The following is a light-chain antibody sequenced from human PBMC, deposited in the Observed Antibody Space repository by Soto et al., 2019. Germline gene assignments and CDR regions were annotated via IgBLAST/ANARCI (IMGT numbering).Light chain of an antibody. V-gene: IGKV1-9*01. CDR3: QQLNSYPIT. J-gene: IGKJ5*01. CDR1: QGISSY. Sequence: IQLTQSPSSLSASVGDRVTITCLASQGISSYLAWYQQKPGKAPNLLIYAASTLQSGVPSRFSGSGSGTDFTLTISSLQPEDFATYYCQQLNSYPITFGQGTRLEIK. CDR2: AAS.